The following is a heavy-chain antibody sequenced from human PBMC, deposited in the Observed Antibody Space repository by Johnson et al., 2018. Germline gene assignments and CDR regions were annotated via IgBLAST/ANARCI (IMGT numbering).Heavy chain of an antibody. J-gene: IGHJ3*02. CDR1: GFTFSDYA. CDR3: TKVQQPPTIRSRDAFDI. V-gene: IGHV3-30*18. D-gene: IGHD5-24*01. Sequence: QVQLVQSGGGVVQPGRSLRLSCAASGFTFSDYAMHWVRLAPGKGLEWVAVISFDGVNQYYADSVKGRFTISRDNSKNTLFVQMTSLRADDMVFYFCTKVQQPPTIRSRDAFDIWGQGTMVTVSS. CDR2: ISFDGVNQ.